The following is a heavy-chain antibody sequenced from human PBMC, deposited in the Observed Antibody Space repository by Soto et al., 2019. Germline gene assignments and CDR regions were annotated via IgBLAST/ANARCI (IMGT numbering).Heavy chain of an antibody. J-gene: IGHJ3*02. D-gene: IGHD3-22*01. CDR2: IGTAGDT. Sequence: GGSLRLSCAASGFTFSSYDMHWVRQATGKGLEWVSAIGTAGDTYYPGSVKGRFTISRENAKNSLYLQMNSLRAGDTAVYYCARGFSYYDSRSSFGIWGQGTMVTVSS. V-gene: IGHV3-13*01. CDR3: ARGFSYYDSRSSFGI. CDR1: GFTFSSYD.